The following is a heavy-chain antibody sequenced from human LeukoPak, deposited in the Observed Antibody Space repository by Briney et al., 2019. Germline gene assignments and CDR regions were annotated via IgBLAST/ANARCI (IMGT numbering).Heavy chain of an antibody. CDR3: ARDETYDYESNGYLDF. D-gene: IGHD3-22*01. V-gene: IGHV3-30*03. CDR1: GFTFSSNA. CDR2: ILSDGNND. Sequence: GGSLRLSCAASGFTFSSNAIHWVRQAPGKGLEWVAMILSDGNNDYYADSVKGRFTISRDNSKNTLYLQMNSLRPEDTAVYYCARDETYDYESNGYLDFWGQGTVVTVSS. J-gene: IGHJ4*02.